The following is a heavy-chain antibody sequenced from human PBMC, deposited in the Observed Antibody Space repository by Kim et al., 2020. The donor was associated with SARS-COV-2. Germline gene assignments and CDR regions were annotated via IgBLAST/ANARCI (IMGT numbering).Heavy chain of an antibody. D-gene: IGHD6-6*01. J-gene: IGHJ6*02. Sequence: SETLSLTCAVSGGSISSSNWWSWVRQPPGKGLEWIGEIYHSGSTNYNPSLKSRVTISVDKSKNQFSLKLSSVTAADTAVYYCARDEPSSAHYYYGMDVWGQGTTVTVSS. CDR1: GGSISSSNW. V-gene: IGHV4-4*02. CDR2: IYHSGST. CDR3: ARDEPSSAHYYYGMDV.